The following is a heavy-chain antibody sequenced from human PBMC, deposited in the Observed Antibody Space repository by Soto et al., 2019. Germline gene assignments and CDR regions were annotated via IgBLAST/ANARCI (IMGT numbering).Heavy chain of an antibody. V-gene: IGHV3-23*01. D-gene: IGHD3-22*01. CDR2: ISGSGGST. CDR3: AKVPYYYDSSGQYYFDY. J-gene: IGHJ4*02. Sequence: GGLRLSCAASGFTFSSYAMSWVRQAPGKGLEWVSAISGSGGSTYYADSVKGRFTISRDNSKNTLYLQMNSLRAEDTAVYYCAKVPYYYDSSGQYYFDYWGQGTLVTVSS. CDR1: GFTFSSYA.